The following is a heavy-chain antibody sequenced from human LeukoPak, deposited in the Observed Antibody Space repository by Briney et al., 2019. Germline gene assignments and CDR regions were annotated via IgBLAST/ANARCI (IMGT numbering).Heavy chain of an antibody. Sequence: KSSKTLSLTCAVYGGSFSGYYWSWIRQPPGKGLEWIGEINHSGSTNYNPSLKSRVTISVDTSKNQFSLKLSSVTAADTAVYYCARGRMITFGGVIVGFDYWGQGTLVTVSS. CDR1: GGSFSGYY. J-gene: IGHJ4*02. V-gene: IGHV4-34*01. CDR2: INHSGST. CDR3: ARGRMITFGGVIVGFDY. D-gene: IGHD3-16*02.